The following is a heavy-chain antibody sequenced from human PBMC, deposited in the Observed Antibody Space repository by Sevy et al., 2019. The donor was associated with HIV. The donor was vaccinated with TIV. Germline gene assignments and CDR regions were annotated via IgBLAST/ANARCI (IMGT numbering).Heavy chain of an antibody. D-gene: IGHD3-9*01. Sequence: ASVKVSCKASGGTFSSYAISWVRQAPGQGLEWMGGIIPIFGTANYAQKFQGRVTITADESTSTAYMELGSLRSEDTAVYYCARDGRGEGGYDNAFDIWGQGTMVTVSS. CDR3: ARDGRGEGGYDNAFDI. CDR1: GGTFSSYA. CDR2: IIPIFGTA. V-gene: IGHV1-69*13. J-gene: IGHJ3*02.